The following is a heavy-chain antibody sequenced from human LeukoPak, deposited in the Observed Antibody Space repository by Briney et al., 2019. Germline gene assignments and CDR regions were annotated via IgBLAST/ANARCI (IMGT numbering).Heavy chain of an antibody. CDR3: ARDQSYSSGWYIDY. J-gene: IGHJ4*02. CDR2: INPHSGGT. V-gene: IGHV1-2*02. CDR1: GYTFSGYY. Sequence: RASVKVSCKASGYTFSGYYMHWVRQAPGQGLEWMGWINPHSGGTNYAQKFQGRVTMTRDTSVSTAYMELNKMQADDTAVYYCARDQSYSSGWYIDYWGQGTLVTVSS. D-gene: IGHD6-19*01.